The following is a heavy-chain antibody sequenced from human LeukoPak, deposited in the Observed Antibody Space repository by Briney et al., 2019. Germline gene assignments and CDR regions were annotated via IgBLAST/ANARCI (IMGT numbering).Heavy chain of an antibody. CDR1: GFTFSSYA. J-gene: IGHJ4*02. CDR3: ARDRRSSGWWYFDY. D-gene: IGHD6-19*01. V-gene: IGHV3-30*01. Sequence: GGSLRLSCAASGFTFSSYAMHWVRQAPGKGLEWVAVIPYDGDNKLYADSVKGRFTISRDNSKNTLYMQMNSLRAEDTAVYYCARDRRSSGWWYFDYWGQGTLVTVSS. CDR2: IPYDGDNK.